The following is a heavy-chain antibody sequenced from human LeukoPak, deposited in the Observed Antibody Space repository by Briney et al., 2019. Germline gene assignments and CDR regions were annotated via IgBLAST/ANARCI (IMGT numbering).Heavy chain of an antibody. V-gene: IGHV3-30*04. CDR3: ARDRDYTGNGWFDP. J-gene: IGHJ5*02. D-gene: IGHD4-23*01. CDR2: ISYDGSNK. Sequence: GGSLRLSCAASGFTFRGYALHWVRQAPGKGLEWVAVISYDGSNKYYADSVKGRFTISRDNSRNTLYVQMSSLTAEDTAVYYCARDRDYTGNGWFDPWGQGTLVTVSS. CDR1: GFTFRGYA.